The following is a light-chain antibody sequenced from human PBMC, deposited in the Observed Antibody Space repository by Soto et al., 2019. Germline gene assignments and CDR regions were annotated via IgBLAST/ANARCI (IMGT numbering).Light chain of an antibody. CDR3: QQYYSIPY. CDR1: QSVSSN. CDR2: GAS. V-gene: IGKV3-15*01. J-gene: IGKJ3*01. Sequence: EIVMTQSPATLSVSPGERATLSCRASQSVSSNLAWYQQKPGQAPRLLIYGASTRATGIPARFSGSGSGTEFTLTISSLQSEDFAVYYCQQYYSIPYFGPGTKVDI.